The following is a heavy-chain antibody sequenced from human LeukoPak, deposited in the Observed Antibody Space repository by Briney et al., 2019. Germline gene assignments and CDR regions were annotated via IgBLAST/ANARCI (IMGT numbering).Heavy chain of an antibody. J-gene: IGHJ4*02. CDR2: IKQDGSEK. V-gene: IGHV3-7*04. CDR1: GFTFSSYW. CDR3: ARGRYCSSTSCRFDY. D-gene: IGHD2-2*01. Sequence: GGSLRLSCAASGFTFSSYWMSWVRQAPGKGLEWVANIKQDGSEKYYVDSVKGRFTISRDNAKNSLYLQMNSLRAEDTAVYYCARGRYCSSTSCRFDYWGRGTLVTVSA.